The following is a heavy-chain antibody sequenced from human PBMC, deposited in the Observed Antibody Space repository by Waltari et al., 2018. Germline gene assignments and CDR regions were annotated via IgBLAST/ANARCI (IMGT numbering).Heavy chain of an antibody. CDR2: VSDSGVIT. Sequence: EVHLLESGGGLAQPGGSLRLSCAASGFNFFRSAMSWVRQAPGKGLEWVSGVSDSGVITKYADSVKGRFTVSRDNSKNTVFLQLNSLRAEDTAIYYCARHLYSIDYLELGNWGQGTLVTVSS. CDR1: GFNFFRSA. J-gene: IGHJ4*02. V-gene: IGHV3-23*01. D-gene: IGHD3-22*01. CDR3: ARHLYSIDYLELGN.